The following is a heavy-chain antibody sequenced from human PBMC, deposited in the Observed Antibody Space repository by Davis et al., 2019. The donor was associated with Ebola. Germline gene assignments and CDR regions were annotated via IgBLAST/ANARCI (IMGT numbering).Heavy chain of an antibody. D-gene: IGHD6-6*01. J-gene: IGHJ6*02. CDR2: IWYDGSNK. CDR3: ARGPSIAARPSHYYYYGMDV. V-gene: IGHV3-33*01. CDR1: GFTFSSYG. Sequence: GGSLRLSCAASGFTFSSYGMHWVRQAPGKGLEWVAVIWYDGSNKYYADSVKGRFTISRDNSKNTLYLQMNSLRAEDTAVYYCARGPSIAARPSHYYYYGMDVWGRGTTVTVSS.